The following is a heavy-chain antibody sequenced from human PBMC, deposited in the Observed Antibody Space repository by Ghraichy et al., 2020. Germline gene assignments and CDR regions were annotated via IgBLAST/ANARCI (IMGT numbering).Heavy chain of an antibody. CDR3: ARVRTSTGDNSGWFQYYYYGMDV. CDR1: GFTVSSNY. V-gene: IGHV3-53*01. J-gene: IGHJ6*02. Sequence: GESLNISCAASGFTVSSNYMSWVRQAPGKGLEWVSVIYSGGSTYYADSVKGRFTISRDNSKNTLYLQMNSLRAEDTAVYYCARVRTSTGDNSGWFQYYYYGMDVWGQGTTVTVSS. CDR2: IYSGGST. D-gene: IGHD6-19*01.